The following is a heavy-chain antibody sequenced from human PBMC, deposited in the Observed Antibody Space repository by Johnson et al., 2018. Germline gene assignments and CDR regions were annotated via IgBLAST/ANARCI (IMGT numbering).Heavy chain of an antibody. CDR3: AREKDYYGGHYYGMYV. V-gene: IGHV3-7*01. D-gene: IGHD4-23*01. CDR2: IKQDGSDK. Sequence: VQLVQSGGGLVQPGRSLRLSCAASGFTFSRYWMSWVRQAPGKGLEWVANIKQDGSDKYYVDSVKGRFTLSRDNAKNSLYRQMNSLRAEDTAVYFCAREKDYYGGHYYGMYVWGQGTTVTCSS. J-gene: IGHJ6*02. CDR1: GFTFSRYW.